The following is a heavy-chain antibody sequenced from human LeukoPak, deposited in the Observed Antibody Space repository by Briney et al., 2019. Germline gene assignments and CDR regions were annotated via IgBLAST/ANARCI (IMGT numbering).Heavy chain of an antibody. D-gene: IGHD3-10*01. V-gene: IGHV4-38-2*02. CDR1: GHSINSDYY. CDR2: IYHTATT. CDR3: AREGPHRSPYYHWFDP. Sequence: SETLSLTCIVSGHSINSDYYWAWIRQTPGKGLEWIGSIYHTATTYYNPSLKSRVTISIATYKKQFSLTMRSVTATDMAVYYCAREGPHRSPYYHWFDPWGQGTLVTVSS. J-gene: IGHJ5*02.